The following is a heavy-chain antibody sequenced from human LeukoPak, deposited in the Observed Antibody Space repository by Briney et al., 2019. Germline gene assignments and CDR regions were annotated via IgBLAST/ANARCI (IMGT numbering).Heavy chain of an antibody. CDR3: ARVLSSSHPDGYYYCYYMDV. CDR1: GYTFTSYG. J-gene: IGHJ6*03. CDR2: ISVYNGNT. D-gene: IGHD5-24*01. V-gene: IGHV1-18*04. Sequence: ASVKVSCKASGYTFTSYGITWVRQAPGQGLEWMGWISVYNGNTNYAQKVQGRVTMTTDTSTSTAYMEMRSLRSDDTAVYYCARVLSSSHPDGYYYCYYMDVWGTGTTVTVSS.